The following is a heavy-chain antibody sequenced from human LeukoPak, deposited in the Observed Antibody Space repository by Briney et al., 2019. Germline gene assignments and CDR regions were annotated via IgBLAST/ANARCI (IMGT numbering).Heavy chain of an antibody. D-gene: IGHD3-22*01. CDR1: GFTFSDYY. Sequence: GGSLRLSCAASGFTFSDYYMSWIHQAPGKGLEWVSYISSSGSTIYYADSVKGRFTISRDNAKNSLYLQMNSLRAEDTAVYYCARDLTEHYYDSSGYHGGDYWGQGTLVTVSS. CDR2: ISSSGSTI. J-gene: IGHJ4*02. V-gene: IGHV3-11*04. CDR3: ARDLTEHYYDSSGYHGGDY.